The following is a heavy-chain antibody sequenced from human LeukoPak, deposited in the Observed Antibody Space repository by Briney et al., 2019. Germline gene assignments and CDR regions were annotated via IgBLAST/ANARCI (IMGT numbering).Heavy chain of an antibody. D-gene: IGHD5-12*01. V-gene: IGHV4-59*01. J-gene: IGHJ4*02. CDR3: ARGFDSKSTYFDY. Sequence: NPSETLSLSCTLSGGSISSYYWNWIRHSHTKGLEWIGYISYSGSTNYNPSLKSRVTISLDTSKNQFSLKVRSVTAADTAVYYCARGFDSKSTYFDYWGQGTLVTVSS. CDR1: GGSISSYY. CDR2: ISYSGST.